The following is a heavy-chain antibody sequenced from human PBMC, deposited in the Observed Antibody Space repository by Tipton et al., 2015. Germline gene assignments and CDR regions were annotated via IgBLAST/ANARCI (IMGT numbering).Heavy chain of an antibody. D-gene: IGHD3-16*01. Sequence: TLSLTCTVSGGSVSSGSYYWSWIRQPPGKGLEWIGYIYYSGSTNYNPSLKSRVTISVDTSKNQFSLKMSSVTAADTAVYFCARGLEHGMDVWGQGTTVTVS. CDR2: IYYSGST. CDR3: ARGLEHGMDV. J-gene: IGHJ6*02. V-gene: IGHV4-61*01. CDR1: GGSVSSGSYY.